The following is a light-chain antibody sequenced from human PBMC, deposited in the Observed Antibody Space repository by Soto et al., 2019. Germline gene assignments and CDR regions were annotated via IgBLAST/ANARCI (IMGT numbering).Light chain of an antibody. Sequence: QSVLTQPPSVSGAPGQRVTISCTGSSSNIGAGYDVHWYQQLPGTAPKLLIYGNSNRPSGVPDRFSGSKSGTSASLAITGLQAEDEADYYCQSYDSSLVGVFGTGTKLTV. V-gene: IGLV1-40*01. CDR3: QSYDSSLVGV. J-gene: IGLJ1*01. CDR2: GNS. CDR1: SSNIGAGYD.